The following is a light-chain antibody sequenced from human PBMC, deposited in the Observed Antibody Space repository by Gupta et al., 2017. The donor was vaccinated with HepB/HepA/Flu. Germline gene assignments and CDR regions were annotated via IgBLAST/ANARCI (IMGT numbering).Light chain of an antibody. CDR1: SSNIGNNY. CDR2: ESN. J-gene: IGLJ1*01. V-gene: IGLV1-51*02. CDR3: GTWDNSLRGGV. Sequence: QSVLTQPPSVSAAAGQKVTISCSGSSSNIGNNYVSWYQQLPGTAPKLLIYESNKLPSEIPDRFSASKSGTSATLGITGLQTGDEADYYCGTWDNSLRGGVFGTGTKVTVL.